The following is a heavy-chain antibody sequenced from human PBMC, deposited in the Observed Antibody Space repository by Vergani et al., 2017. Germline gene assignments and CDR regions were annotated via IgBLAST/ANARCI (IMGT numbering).Heavy chain of an antibody. CDR2: ISYDGSIK. CDR3: AILAVAGTGDYYGMDV. V-gene: IGHV3-30*03. D-gene: IGHD6-19*01. Sequence: QVQLVESGGGVVQPGRSLRLSCAASGFTFSSYGMHWVRQAPGKGLEWVAVISYDGSIKYYADSVKGRFTISRYNSKNTLYLQMNSLRAEDTAVYYCAILAVAGTGDYYGMDVWGQGP. CDR1: GFTFSSYG. J-gene: IGHJ6*02.